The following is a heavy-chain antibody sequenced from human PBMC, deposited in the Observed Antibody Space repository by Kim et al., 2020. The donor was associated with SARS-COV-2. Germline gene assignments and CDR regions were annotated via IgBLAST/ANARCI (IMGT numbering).Heavy chain of an antibody. J-gene: IGHJ4*02. D-gene: IGHD6-13*01. CDR1: GFIFSNYA. CDR3: ARAEIAAAGSNSLPFDY. CDR2: IWFDGTNK. Sequence: GGSLRLSCAASGFIFSNYAMQWVRQAPGKGLEWVAVIWFDGTNKYYAGSVKGRFTISRDNSKNTLYLQMNSLRAEDTAVYYCARAEIAAAGSNSLPFDYWGQGTLVTVSS. V-gene: IGHV3-33*01.